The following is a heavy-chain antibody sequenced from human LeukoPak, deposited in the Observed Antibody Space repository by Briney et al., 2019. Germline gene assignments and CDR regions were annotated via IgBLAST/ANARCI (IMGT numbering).Heavy chain of an antibody. CDR2: IRNDVSNK. V-gene: IGHV3-30*02. Sequence: GGSLRLSWAAAGFTFSDYYMSWIRQVPGKGREWVAFIRNDVSNKYYAASVKGRFTLYRDNSKNTLYLQMNSLKVEDTSVYYCAQGDCSGGPCPGPLNWGQGTLVTVSS. J-gene: IGHJ4*02. D-gene: IGHD2-15*01. CDR1: GFTFSDYY. CDR3: AQGDCSGGPCPGPLN.